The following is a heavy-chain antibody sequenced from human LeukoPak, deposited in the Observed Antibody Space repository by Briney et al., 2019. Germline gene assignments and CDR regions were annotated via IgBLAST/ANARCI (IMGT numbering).Heavy chain of an antibody. CDR3: ARHRLRRPEFDY. V-gene: IGHV4-39*01. D-gene: IGHD4-17*01. Sequence: SETLSLTCTVSGGSISSSSYYWGWIRQPPGKGLEWIGSIYYSGSTYYNPSLKSRVTISVDTSKSQFSLNLNSVTAADTAVYHCARHRLRRPEFDYWGQGTLVTVSS. CDR1: GGSISSSSYY. CDR2: IYYSGST. J-gene: IGHJ4*02.